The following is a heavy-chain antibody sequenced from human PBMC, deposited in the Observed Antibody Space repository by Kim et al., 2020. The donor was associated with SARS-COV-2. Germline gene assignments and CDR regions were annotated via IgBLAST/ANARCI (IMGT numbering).Heavy chain of an antibody. Sequence: ASVKVSCKASGYTFTSYYMHWVRQAPGQGLEWMGIINPSGGSTSYAQKFRGRVTMTRDTSTSTVYMELSSLRSEDTAVYYCARGSPNTYYYDSSGYPQFGDYWCQGTLVTVSS. J-gene: IGHJ4*02. V-gene: IGHV1-46*01. CDR3: ARGSPNTYYYDSSGYPQFGDY. D-gene: IGHD3-22*01. CDR2: INPSGGST. CDR1: GYTFTSYY.